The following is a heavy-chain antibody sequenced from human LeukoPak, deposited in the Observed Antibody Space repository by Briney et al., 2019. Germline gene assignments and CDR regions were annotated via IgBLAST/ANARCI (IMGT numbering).Heavy chain of an antibody. CDR2: ISDTGSTI. D-gene: IGHD3-22*01. CDR3: ARGDYDSSGYYY. V-gene: IGHV3-48*04. CDR1: GFTLSSYS. Sequence: SGGSLRLSCVASGFTLSSYSMNWVRQAPGKGLEWVSYISDTGSTIAYADSVKGRFTISRDNAKNSLYLQMNSLRAEDTAVYYCARGDYDSSGYYYWGQGTLVTVSS. J-gene: IGHJ4*02.